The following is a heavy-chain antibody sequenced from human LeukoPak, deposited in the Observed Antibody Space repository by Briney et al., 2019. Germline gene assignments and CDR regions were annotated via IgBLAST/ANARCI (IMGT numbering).Heavy chain of an antibody. CDR3: ARAGTVTTPDY. J-gene: IGHJ4*02. V-gene: IGHV3-7*01. CDR2: INQDGSDK. Sequence: GGSLRLSCVASGFTFSQYWMTWVRQAPGKGLEWVANINQDGSDKYYVDSVKGRFTISRDNAKNSLYLQMNSLRAEDTAVYYCARAGTVTTPDYWGQGTLVTVSS. D-gene: IGHD4-17*01. CDR1: GFTFSQYW.